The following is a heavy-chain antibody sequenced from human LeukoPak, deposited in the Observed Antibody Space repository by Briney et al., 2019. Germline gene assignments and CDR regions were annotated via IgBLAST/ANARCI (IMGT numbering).Heavy chain of an antibody. CDR2: INHSGST. CDR1: GWSFSSYY. J-gene: IGHJ4*02. Sequence: SETVSLTCAVYGWSFSSYYWSWIRQPPGKGLEWIGEINHSGSTNYNPSLKSRVTISVDTSKNQFSLKLSSVTAADTAVYYCARGQMVIGWYGTDYWGQGILVTVSS. CDR3: ARGQMVIGWYGTDY. V-gene: IGHV4-34*01. D-gene: IGHD6-19*01.